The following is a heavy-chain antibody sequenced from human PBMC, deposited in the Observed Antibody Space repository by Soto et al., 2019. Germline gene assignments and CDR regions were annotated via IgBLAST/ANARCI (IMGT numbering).Heavy chain of an antibody. D-gene: IGHD3-3*01. J-gene: IGHJ4*02. Sequence: GASVKVSCKASGYTFTSYGISGVRQSPLQGLEWMGWISAYNGNTNYAQKLQGRVTMTTDTSTSTAYMELRSLRSDDTAVYYCARPYDFWSGSGPFDYWGQGTLVTVSS. CDR2: ISAYNGNT. CDR3: ARPYDFWSGSGPFDY. CDR1: GYTFTSYG. V-gene: IGHV1-18*01.